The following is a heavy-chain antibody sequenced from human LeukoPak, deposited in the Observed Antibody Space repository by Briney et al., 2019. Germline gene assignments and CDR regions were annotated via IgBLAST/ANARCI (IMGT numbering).Heavy chain of an antibody. D-gene: IGHD5-12*01. CDR1: GYFFTSYW. CDR3: AKGYSRVDY. V-gene: IGHV5-51*01. Sequence: GESLKISCQASGYFFTSYWIGWVRQMPGKGLEWMGIINPSDSDTRSSPSFQGQVTISADKSISTVYLQWSSLKASDTAKYYCAKGYSRVDYWGQGTLVTVSS. J-gene: IGHJ4*02. CDR2: INPSDSDT.